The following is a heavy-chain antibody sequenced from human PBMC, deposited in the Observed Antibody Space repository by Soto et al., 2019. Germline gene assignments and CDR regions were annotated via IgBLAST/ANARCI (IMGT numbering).Heavy chain of an antibody. CDR3: ASLTYPVTKRGV. CDR2: IYSGGST. J-gene: IGHJ4*02. D-gene: IGHD4-17*01. Sequence: GGSLRLSCAASGFTVSSNYMSWVRQAPGKGLEWVSVIYSGGSTYYADSVKGRFTISRDNSKNTLYLQMNSLRAEDTAVYYCASLTYPVTKRGVWGQGTLGTVSS. V-gene: IGHV3-53*01. CDR1: GFTVSSNY.